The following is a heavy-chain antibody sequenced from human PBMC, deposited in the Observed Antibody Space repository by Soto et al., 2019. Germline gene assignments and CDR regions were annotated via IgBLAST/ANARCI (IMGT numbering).Heavy chain of an antibody. CDR3: AREGGESSDGLYYVES. Sequence: SETLSLTCTVSGGSTSSDNYWSWIRQPPGKGLEWIGHIYYSGNTDYNPTLKSRLAISIDTSKNQFSLKLSSVTAADTAVYFCAREGGESSDGLYYVESWGQGSLVTV. J-gene: IGHJ4*02. D-gene: IGHD3-16*01. V-gene: IGHV4-30-4*01. CDR2: IYYSGNT. CDR1: GGSTSSDNY.